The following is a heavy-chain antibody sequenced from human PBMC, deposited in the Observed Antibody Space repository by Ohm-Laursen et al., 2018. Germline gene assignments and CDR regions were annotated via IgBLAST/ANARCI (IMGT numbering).Heavy chain of an antibody. Sequence: GESLKISCKGSGYSFTTYWIGWVRLMPGKGLEWMGIIYPGDSNTRYSPSFQGQVTFSADKSISTAYLQWSSLMASDTAMYYCARYSANTENIDYWGQGTLVTVSS. CDR1: GYSFTTYW. CDR3: ARYSANTENIDY. CDR2: IYPGDSNT. D-gene: IGHD6-13*01. J-gene: IGHJ4*02. V-gene: IGHV5-51*03.